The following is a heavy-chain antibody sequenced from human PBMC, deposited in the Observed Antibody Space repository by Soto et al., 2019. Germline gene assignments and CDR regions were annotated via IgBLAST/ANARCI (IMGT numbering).Heavy chain of an antibody. CDR1: GFTFSSYA. D-gene: IGHD3-3*01. CDR2: ISGSGGST. CDR3: AKNVDGTIFGVVIPFDY. Sequence: AGGSLRLSCAASGFTFSSYAMSWVRQAPGKGLEWVSAISGSGGSTYYADSVKGRFTISRDNSKNTLYLQMNSLRAEDTAVYYCAKNVDGTIFGVVIPFDYWGQGTLVTVSS. V-gene: IGHV3-23*01. J-gene: IGHJ4*02.